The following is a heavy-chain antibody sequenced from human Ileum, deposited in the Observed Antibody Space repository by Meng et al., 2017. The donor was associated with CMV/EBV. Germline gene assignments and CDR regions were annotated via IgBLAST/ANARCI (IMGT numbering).Heavy chain of an antibody. CDR3: TKDLIGLEDY. J-gene: IGHJ4*02. D-gene: IGHD3/OR15-3a*01. V-gene: IGHV3-74*01. Sequence: LSCGGSGYIFSTYWMHWVRQAPGKGLVWVSRIHPDGSTTTYADSVRGRFTISRDNAKNTLYLQMNSLRTEDTALYYCTKDLIGLEDYWGQGTLVTVSS. CDR2: IHPDGSTT. CDR1: GYIFSTYW.